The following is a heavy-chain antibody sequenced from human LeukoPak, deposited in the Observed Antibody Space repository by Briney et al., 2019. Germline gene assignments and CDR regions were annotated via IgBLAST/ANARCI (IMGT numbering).Heavy chain of an antibody. CDR1: RYTFTGYY. V-gene: IGHV1-2*02. D-gene: IGHD3-22*01. CDR3: ARVVDYYDSSGTSDVFDI. CDR2: TNPNSGGT. Sequence: ASVKVSCKVSRYTFTGYYMHWVRQAPGQGLEWMGWTNPNSGGTNYAQKFQGRATMTRDTSISTAYMELSRLRSDDTAVYYCARVVDYYDSSGTSDVFDIWGQGTMVTVSS. J-gene: IGHJ3*02.